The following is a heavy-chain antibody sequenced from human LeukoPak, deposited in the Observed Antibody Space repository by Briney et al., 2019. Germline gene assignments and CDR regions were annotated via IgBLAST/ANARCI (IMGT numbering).Heavy chain of an antibody. CDR3: ARSYCSSISCRVVYFDY. D-gene: IGHD2-2*01. Sequence: GESLKISCKGSGYSFTSYWIGWVRQMPGKGLEWMGIIYPGDSDTRYSPSFQGQVTISADKSISTAYLQWSSLKASDTAMYYCARSYCSSISCRVVYFDYWGQGTLVTVSS. CDR2: IYPGDSDT. J-gene: IGHJ4*02. CDR1: GYSFTSYW. V-gene: IGHV5-51*01.